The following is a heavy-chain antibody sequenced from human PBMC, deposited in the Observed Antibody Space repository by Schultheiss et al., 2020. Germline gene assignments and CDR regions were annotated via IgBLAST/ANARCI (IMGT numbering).Heavy chain of an antibody. V-gene: IGHV4-61*05. J-gene: IGHJ5*02. CDR3: ARHNIYGYILDP. CDR2: IYYSGST. CDR1: GGSISSSSYY. D-gene: IGHD5-18*01. Sequence: SETLSLTCTVSGGSISSSSYYWGWIRQPPGKGLEWIGYIYYSGSTNYNPSLKSRVTMSVDSSKTQFSLKLSSVTAADTALYYCARHNIYGYILDPWGQGTQVTVSS.